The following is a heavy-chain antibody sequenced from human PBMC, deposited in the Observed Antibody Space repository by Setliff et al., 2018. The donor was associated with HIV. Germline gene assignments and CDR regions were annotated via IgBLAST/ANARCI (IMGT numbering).Heavy chain of an antibody. D-gene: IGHD3-10*01. CDR2: LNTDGSNT. J-gene: IGHJ6*02. Sequence: PGGSLRLSCAASGFTFSSYWMHWVRQAPGKGLVWVSRLNTDGSNTRYADSVKGRFTISRDNVKNTLYLQMSSLKSDDTAVYYCARGYYGSDLQNAMDVWGQGTTVTVSS. CDR1: GFTFSSYW. CDR3: ARGYYGSDLQNAMDV. V-gene: IGHV3-74*01.